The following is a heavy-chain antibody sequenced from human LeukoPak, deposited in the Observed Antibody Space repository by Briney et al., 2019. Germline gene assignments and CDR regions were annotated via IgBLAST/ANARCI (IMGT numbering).Heavy chain of an antibody. CDR1: GFTFSDHY. CDR3: ARVAPSSGYLIY. V-gene: IGHV3-72*01. CDR2: TRNKANSYTT. Sequence: GGSLRLSCAASGFTFSDHYMDWVRQAPGKGLEWVGRTRNKANSYTTEYAASVKGRFTISRGDSKNSLYLQMNSLRTEDTAVYYCARVAPSSGYLIYWGQGTLVTVSS. J-gene: IGHJ4*02. D-gene: IGHD3-22*01.